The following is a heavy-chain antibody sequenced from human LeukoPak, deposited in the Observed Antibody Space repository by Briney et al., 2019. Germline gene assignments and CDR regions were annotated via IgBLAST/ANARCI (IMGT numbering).Heavy chain of an antibody. D-gene: IGHD1-26*01. Sequence: SVKVSFKASGGTFSSYAISWVRQAPGQGLEWMGRIIPILGIANYAQKFQGRVTITADKSTSTAYMELSSLRSEDTAVYYCARDPISPPRSPFDYWGQGTLVTVSS. J-gene: IGHJ4*02. CDR2: IIPILGIA. V-gene: IGHV1-69*04. CDR3: ARDPISPPRSPFDY. CDR1: GGTFSSYA.